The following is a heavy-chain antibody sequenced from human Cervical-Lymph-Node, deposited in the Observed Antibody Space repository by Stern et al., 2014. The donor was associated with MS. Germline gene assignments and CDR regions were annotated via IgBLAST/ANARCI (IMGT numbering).Heavy chain of an antibody. Sequence: VQLEESGGGVVQPGRSLRLSCAASGFTFSSYGMHWVRQAPGKGLEWVAIIWYDGSNKYYADSVKGRFTISRDNTKNTLYLEMRRLRREDTAVYYCVKRGITEVRGVRLGDYWGPGTLVIVSS. D-gene: IGHD3-10*01. CDR3: VKRGITEVRGVRLGDY. J-gene: IGHJ4*02. CDR2: IWYDGSNK. CDR1: GFTFSSYG. V-gene: IGHV3-33*06.